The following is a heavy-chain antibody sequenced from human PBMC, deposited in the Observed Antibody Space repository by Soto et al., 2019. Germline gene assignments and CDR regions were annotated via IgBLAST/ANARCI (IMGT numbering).Heavy chain of an antibody. CDR2: ISYDGSNK. CDR3: AREGGIDSSGYLDYGMDV. Sequence: QVQLVESGGGVVQPGRSLRLSCAASGFTFSSYAMHWVRQAPGKGLEWVAVISYDGSNKYYADSVKGRFTISRDNSKNTLYLQMNSLRDEDTAVYYCAREGGIDSSGYLDYGMDVWGQGTTVTVSS. D-gene: IGHD3-22*01. V-gene: IGHV3-30-3*01. CDR1: GFTFSSYA. J-gene: IGHJ6*02.